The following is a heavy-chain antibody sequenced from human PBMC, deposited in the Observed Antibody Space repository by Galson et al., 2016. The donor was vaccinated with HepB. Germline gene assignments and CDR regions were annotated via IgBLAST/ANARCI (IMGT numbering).Heavy chain of an antibody. Sequence: QSGAEVKKPGEFLKISCKASGYNFSNHWIGWVRQISGKGLEWMGLIYPGDSDTRYRPSFQGQVTISVDKSISTAYLQWSSLKASDTAMYFCAVRRRDAVSMSKRKRGGYSFENWGQGTLVTVSS. J-gene: IGHJ4*02. V-gene: IGHV5-51*01. CDR1: GYNFSNHW. CDR2: IYPGDSDT. D-gene: IGHD5/OR15-5a*01. CDR3: AVRRRDAVSMSKRKRGGYSFEN.